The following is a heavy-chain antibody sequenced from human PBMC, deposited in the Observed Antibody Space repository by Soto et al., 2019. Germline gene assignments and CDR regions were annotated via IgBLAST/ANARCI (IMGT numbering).Heavy chain of an antibody. CDR2: ISSSSSTI. CDR1: GFTFSSYS. V-gene: IGHV3-48*02. D-gene: IGHD3-16*02. Sequence: GGSLRLSCAASGFTFSSYSMNWVRQAPGKGLEWVSYISSSSSTIYYADSVKGRFTISRDNAKNSLYLQMNSLRDEDTAVYYCAREIMITFGGVIAPAYGMDVWGQGTTVTASS. CDR3: AREIMITFGGVIAPAYGMDV. J-gene: IGHJ6*02.